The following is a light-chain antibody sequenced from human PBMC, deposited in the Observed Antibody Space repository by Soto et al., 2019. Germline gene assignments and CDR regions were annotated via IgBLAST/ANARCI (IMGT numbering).Light chain of an antibody. CDR2: GAS. V-gene: IGKV2-24*01. J-gene: IGKJ1*01. CDR3: QQYGSSGT. Sequence: DIVMTQPPLSSPVTLGEPASISCRSSESLVHSDGNTYLSWLQQRPGQAPRLLIYGASNRATGIPDRFSGSGSGTDFTLTISRLEPEDFAVYYCQQYGSSGTFGQGTKVDI. CDR1: ESLVHSDGNTY.